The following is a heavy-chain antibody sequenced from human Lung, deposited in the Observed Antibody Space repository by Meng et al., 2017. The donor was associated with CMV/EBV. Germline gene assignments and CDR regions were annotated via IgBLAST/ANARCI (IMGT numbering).Heavy chain of an antibody. Sequence: GESLKISCAASGFTFSDYFMTWIRQAPGKGLEWLSYISHTGQALYYADSVKGRFTMSRDNARKSLYLQMNSLRAEDTAIYYCAREGRKAADIWGQGTVVTVSS. J-gene: IGHJ4*02. CDR2: ISHTGQAL. CDR1: GFTFSDYF. V-gene: IGHV3-11*01. CDR3: AREGRKAADI. D-gene: IGHD6-6*01.